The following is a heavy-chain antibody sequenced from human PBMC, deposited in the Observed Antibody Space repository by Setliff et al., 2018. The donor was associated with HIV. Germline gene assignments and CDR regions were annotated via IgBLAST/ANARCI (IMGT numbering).Heavy chain of an antibody. J-gene: IGHJ3*01. CDR2: IIPIFDTT. CDR3: ARGRPRGTIQTSLTAAFHL. CDR1: GGTLSSYI. D-gene: IGHD3-16*01. Sequence: SVKVSCKSSGGTLSSYITTWVRQAPGQGLEWIGGIIPIFDTTNYGHASRDRVTITAEESTGTAYLELRSLRSEDTAMYFCARGRPRGTIQTSLTAAFHLWGQGTMVTVSS. V-gene: IGHV1-69*13.